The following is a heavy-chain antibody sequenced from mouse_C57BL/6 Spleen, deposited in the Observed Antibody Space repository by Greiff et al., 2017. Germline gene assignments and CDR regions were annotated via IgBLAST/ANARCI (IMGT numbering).Heavy chain of an antibody. D-gene: IGHD1-1*01. CDR3: TTVYSGTWFAY. Sequence: EVQLQQSGAELVRPGASVKLSCTASGFNIKDDYMHWVKQRPEQGLEWIGWIDPENGDTEYASKFQGKATITADTSSNTAYLPLSSLTSEDTAVYYCTTVYSGTWFAYWGQGTLVTVSA. V-gene: IGHV14-4*01. J-gene: IGHJ3*01. CDR2: IDPENGDT. CDR1: GFNIKDDY.